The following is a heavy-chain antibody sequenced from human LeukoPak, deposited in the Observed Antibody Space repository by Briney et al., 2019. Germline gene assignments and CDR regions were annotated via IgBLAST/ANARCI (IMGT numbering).Heavy chain of an antibody. CDR3: ARESLSANNGILFDY. Sequence: PSETLSLTCTVSGGSISSGSYYWSWIRQPAGKGLEWIGRIYTSGSTNYNPSLKSRVTISVDTSKNQFSPKLSSVTAADTAVYYCARESLSANNGILFDYWGQGTLVTVSS. J-gene: IGHJ4*02. CDR1: GGSISSGSYY. D-gene: IGHD1-14*01. V-gene: IGHV4-61*02. CDR2: IYTSGST.